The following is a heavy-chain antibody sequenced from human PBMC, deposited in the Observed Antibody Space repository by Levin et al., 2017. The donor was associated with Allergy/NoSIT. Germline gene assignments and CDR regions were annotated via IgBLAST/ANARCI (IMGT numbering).Heavy chain of an antibody. D-gene: IGHD1-14*01. V-gene: IGHV3-23*01. CDR1: GFPFSSSA. J-gene: IGHJ4*02. CDR2: FSGSGGTT. Sequence: LSLTCVASGFPFSSSAMSWVRQAPGKGLEWLSIFSGSGGTTSYADSVKGRFTISRDNSKNTLFLQMNSLRAEDTAVYYCAKKGGTGTNYYFDYWGQGTLVTVSS. CDR3: AKKGGTGTNYYFDY.